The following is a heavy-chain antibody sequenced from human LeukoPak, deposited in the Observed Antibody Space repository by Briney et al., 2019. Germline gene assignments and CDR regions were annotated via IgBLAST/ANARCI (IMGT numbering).Heavy chain of an antibody. V-gene: IGHV3-53*01. CDR2: LTGDGNT. CDR1: GFTVSKNY. CDR3: AKVKWKLIGYFDY. J-gene: IGHJ4*02. D-gene: IGHD1-20*01. Sequence: GGSLRLSCAASGFTVSKNYMSWVRQAPGKGLEWVSVLTGDGNTYYADSVKGRFTNSRDDSKNTLFLQMNSLRAEDTAVYFCAKVKWKLIGYFDYWGQGTLVTVSS.